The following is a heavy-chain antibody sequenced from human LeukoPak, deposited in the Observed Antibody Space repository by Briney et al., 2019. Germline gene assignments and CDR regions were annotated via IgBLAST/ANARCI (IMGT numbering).Heavy chain of an antibody. J-gene: IGHJ4*02. CDR2: IIPIFGTA. V-gene: IGHV1-69*01. CDR3: ARGYSSSWSFDY. CDR1: GGTFSSYA. Sequence: SVKVSCKASGGTFSSYAISWVRQAPGQGLEWMGGIIPIFGTANYAQKFQGTVTITADESTSTAYMELRSLRSEDTAVYYCARGYSSSWSFDYWGQGTLVTVSS. D-gene: IGHD6-13*01.